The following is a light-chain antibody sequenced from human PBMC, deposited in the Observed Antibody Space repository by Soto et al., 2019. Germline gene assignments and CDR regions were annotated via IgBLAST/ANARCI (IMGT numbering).Light chain of an antibody. V-gene: IGKV1-9*01. CDR1: QDIAIY. Sequence: IQLTQSPPSLCASVGDRVTITCRASQDIAIYLAWYQQKPGEAPKLLIHAASTLHGGVPSRFSGSGSGTDFTLTITSLQAEDFATYYCQQTRTYPSTFGGGTKVDI. CDR2: AAS. CDR3: QQTRTYPST. J-gene: IGKJ4*01.